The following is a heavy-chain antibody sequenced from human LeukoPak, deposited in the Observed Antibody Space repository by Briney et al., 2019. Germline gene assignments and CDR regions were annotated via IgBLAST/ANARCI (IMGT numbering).Heavy chain of an antibody. D-gene: IGHD3-22*01. CDR2: ISSSSSNI. CDR3: GRSTYYYDSSGYGVRQSDY. CDR1: GFTFSSYS. V-gene: IGHV3-21*01. Sequence: GGSLRLSCAASGFTFSSYSMNWARQAPGKGLEWVSSISSSSSNIYYADSVKGRLIISRDNSKNTLYLQMNSLRAEDTAVYYCGRSTYYYDSSGYGVRQSDYWGQGTLVTVSS. J-gene: IGHJ4*02.